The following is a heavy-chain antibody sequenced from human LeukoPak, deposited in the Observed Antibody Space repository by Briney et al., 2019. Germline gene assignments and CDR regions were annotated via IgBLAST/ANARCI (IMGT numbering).Heavy chain of an antibody. CDR1: GFTFGDYA. D-gene: IGHD1-26*01. J-gene: IGHJ4*02. CDR2: IRSKAYGGTT. V-gene: IGHV3-49*03. Sequence: AGGSLRLSCTASGFTFGDYAMSWFRQAPGKGLEWVGFIRSKAYGGTTEYAAPVKGRFTISRDDSKSIAYLQMNSLKTEDTAVYYCTTEGATSRLVFDYWGQGTLVTVSS. CDR3: TTEGATSRLVFDY.